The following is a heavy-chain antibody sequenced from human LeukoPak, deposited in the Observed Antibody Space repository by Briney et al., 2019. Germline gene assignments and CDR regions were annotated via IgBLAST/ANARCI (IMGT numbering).Heavy chain of an antibody. CDR1: GGSISSSSYY. CDR3: ARYGDYIYWYFDL. D-gene: IGHD4-17*01. V-gene: IGHV4-39*07. J-gene: IGHJ2*01. Sequence: SETLSLTCNVSGGSISSSSYYWAWIRQPPGKGLEWIGSMYYSGSTYYNPSLKSRVTISVDTSKNQFSLKLSSVTAADTAVYYCARYGDYIYWYFDLWGRGTLVTVSS. CDR2: MYYSGST.